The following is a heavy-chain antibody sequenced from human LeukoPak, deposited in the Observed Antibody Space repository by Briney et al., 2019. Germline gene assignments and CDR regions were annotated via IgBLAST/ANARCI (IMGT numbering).Heavy chain of an antibody. CDR3: ARDFDDSSGFVLDY. Sequence: GGSLRLSCEASGFTFSSYGMHWVRQAPGKGLEWVAVISYDGSNKYYADSVKGRFTISRDNAKNSLFLQMNSLRAEDTAVYYCARDFDDSSGFVLDYWGQGTLVTVSS. J-gene: IGHJ4*02. D-gene: IGHD3-22*01. CDR2: ISYDGSNK. V-gene: IGHV3-30*03. CDR1: GFTFSSYG.